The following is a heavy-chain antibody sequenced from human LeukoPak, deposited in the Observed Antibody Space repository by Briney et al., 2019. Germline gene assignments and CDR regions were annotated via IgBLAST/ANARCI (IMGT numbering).Heavy chain of an antibody. V-gene: IGHV3-11*04. J-gene: IGHJ4*02. CDR2: ISGTGTTI. CDR1: GLTLSDYY. D-gene: IGHD3-22*01. Sequence: GGSLRLSCAASGLTLSDYYMTWIRQAPGKGLEWVSSISGTGTTIYSADSVGGRFTVSRDNARNSLFLHMNSLRAEDTAVYYCAVQITMIVVVPYFAYWVQGTLVTVSS. CDR3: AVQITMIVVVPYFAY.